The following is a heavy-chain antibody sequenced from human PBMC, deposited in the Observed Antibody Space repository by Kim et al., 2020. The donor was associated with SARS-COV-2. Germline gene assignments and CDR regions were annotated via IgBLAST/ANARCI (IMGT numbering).Heavy chain of an antibody. V-gene: IGHV1-3*01. CDR2: INAGNGNT. Sequence: ASVKVSCKASGYTFTSYAMHWVRQAPGQRLEWMGWINAGNGNTKYSQKFQGRVTITRDTSASTAYMELSSLRSEDTAVYYCARVLPDIFMTGSLSSGLDYWGQGTLVTVSS. D-gene: IGHD1-26*01. J-gene: IGHJ4*02. CDR3: ARVLPDIFMTGSLSSGLDY. CDR1: GYTFTSYA.